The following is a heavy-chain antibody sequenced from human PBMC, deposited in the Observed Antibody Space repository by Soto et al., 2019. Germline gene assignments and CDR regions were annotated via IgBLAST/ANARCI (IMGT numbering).Heavy chain of an antibody. CDR2: LYYSGIT. CDR1: GGSISSGGYY. J-gene: IGHJ4*02. Sequence: QVQLQESGPGLVKPSQTLSLTCTVSGGSISSGGYYWTWIRQHPGKGLEWIGYLYYSGITYYTPSLKSGFTISVDTSKNQFSLKLSSVTAADTVVYYCAREPLDWGEGTLVTVSS. V-gene: IGHV4-31*03. CDR3: AREPLD.